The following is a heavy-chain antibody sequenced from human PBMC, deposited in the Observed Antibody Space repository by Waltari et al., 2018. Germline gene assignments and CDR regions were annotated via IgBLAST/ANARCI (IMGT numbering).Heavy chain of an antibody. V-gene: IGHV1-2*02. CDR1: GYTFTGYY. CDR3: ARDEGGMNWRANWFDP. Sequence: QVQLVQSGAEVKKPGASVKVSCKASGYTFTGYYMHWVRQAPGQGLEWMGWINPNSGGTNYAQKFQGRVTMTRDTSISTAYMDLSSLRSDDTAVYYWARDEGGMNWRANWFDPWGQGTLVTVSS. CDR2: INPNSGGT. D-gene: IGHD3-16*01. J-gene: IGHJ5*02.